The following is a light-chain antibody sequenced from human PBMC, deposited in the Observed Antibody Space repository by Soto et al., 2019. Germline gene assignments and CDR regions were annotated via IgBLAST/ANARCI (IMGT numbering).Light chain of an antibody. V-gene: IGKV2-30*02. J-gene: IGKJ5*01. Sequence: VLMTQSPLSLPVTLGQPASISCRSDQSLVHSDGIAYFSWFQQRPGRSPRRLIYKVSNRDSGVPARFSGSGSGTDFALKISRVEAEDVGVYYCMQGTHWPITFGQGTRLE. CDR3: MQGTHWPIT. CDR1: QSLVHSDGIAY. CDR2: KVS.